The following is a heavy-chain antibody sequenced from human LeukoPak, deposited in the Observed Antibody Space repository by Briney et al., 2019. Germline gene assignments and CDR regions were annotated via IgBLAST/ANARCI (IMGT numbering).Heavy chain of an antibody. CDR3: ASSAYYYYGMDV. V-gene: IGHV4-59*08. CDR2: IYYSGST. CDR1: GGSIRSYY. J-gene: IGHJ6*02. Sequence: SETLSLTCTVSGGSIRSYYWSWIRHPPGKGLEWIGYIYYSGSTNYNPSLKSRVTISVDTSKNQFSLKLSSVTAADTAVYYCASSAYYYYGMDVWGQGTTVTVSS.